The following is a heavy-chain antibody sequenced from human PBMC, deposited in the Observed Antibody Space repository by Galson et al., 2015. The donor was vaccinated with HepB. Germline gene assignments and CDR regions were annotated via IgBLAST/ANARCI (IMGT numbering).Heavy chain of an antibody. CDR3: GGGYGLDM. CDR2: IKEDGSEK. D-gene: IGHD3-16*01. J-gene: IGHJ3*02. V-gene: IGHV3-7*01. CDR1: GSTSGYW. Sequence: SLRLSCAGSGSTSGYWMSWVRQAPGKGQEWVASIKEDGSEKYYVDSVKGRFTISTDKAKNSLYLQMNSLRAEDTAVYYCGGGYGLDMWGQGTMVTVSS.